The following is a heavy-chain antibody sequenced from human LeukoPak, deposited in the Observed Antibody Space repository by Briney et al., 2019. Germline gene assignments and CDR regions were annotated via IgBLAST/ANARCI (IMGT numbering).Heavy chain of an antibody. J-gene: IGHJ3*02. V-gene: IGHV4-38-2*02. D-gene: IGHD2-2*01. CDR2: IYHSGST. CDR1: GYSISSGYY. CDR3: AREKVVPAAMGAAFDI. Sequence: SETLSLTCTVSGYSISSGYYWGWIRPPPGKGLEWIGSIYHSGSTYYNPSLKSRVTISVDTSKNQFSLKLSYVTAADTAVYYCAREKVVPAAMGAAFDIWGQGTMVTVSS.